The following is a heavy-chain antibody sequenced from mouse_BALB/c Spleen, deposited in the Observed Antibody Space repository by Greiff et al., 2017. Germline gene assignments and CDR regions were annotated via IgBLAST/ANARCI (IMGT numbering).Heavy chain of an antibody. Sequence: EVKVVESGGGLVKPGGSLKLSCAASGFTFSSYGMSWVRQTPDKRLEWVATISSGGSYTYYPDSVKGRFTISRDNAKNTLYLQMSSLKSEDTAMYYCARHGLSMDDWGQGTSVTVSS. V-gene: IGHV5-6*03. CDR3: ARHGLSMDD. J-gene: IGHJ4*01. CDR2: ISSGGSYT. CDR1: GFTFSSYG.